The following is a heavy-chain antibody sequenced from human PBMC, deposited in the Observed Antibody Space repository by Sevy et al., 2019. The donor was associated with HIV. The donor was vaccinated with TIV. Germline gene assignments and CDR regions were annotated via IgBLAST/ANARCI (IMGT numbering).Heavy chain of an antibody. J-gene: IGHJ4*02. CDR1: GFTFSNYW. CDR3: ARGETYYDFWSVPRFDY. D-gene: IGHD3-3*01. CDR2: INNARSDS. V-gene: IGHV3-74*01. Sequence: GGSLRLSCVASGFTFSNYWMQWVRQPPGKGLVWVSRINNARSDSSYADSVRGRFTISRDNAKNTLYLQMTSLRAEDTGVYYCARGETYYDFWSVPRFDYWGLGTLVTVSS.